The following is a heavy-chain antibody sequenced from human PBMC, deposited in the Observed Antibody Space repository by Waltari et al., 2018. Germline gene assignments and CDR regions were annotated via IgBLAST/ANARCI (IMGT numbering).Heavy chain of an antibody. V-gene: IGHV1-69*10. CDR2: IIPILGIA. D-gene: IGHD3-22*01. Sequence: QVQLVQSGAEVKKPGSSVKVSCKASGGTFSSYAISWVRQAPGQGLEWMGGIIPILGIANYAQKFQGRVTITADKSTSTAYMELSSLRSEDTAVYYCAREYDSSGYSLYFDYWGQGTLVTVSS. CDR3: AREYDSSGYSLYFDY. J-gene: IGHJ4*02. CDR1: GGTFSSYA.